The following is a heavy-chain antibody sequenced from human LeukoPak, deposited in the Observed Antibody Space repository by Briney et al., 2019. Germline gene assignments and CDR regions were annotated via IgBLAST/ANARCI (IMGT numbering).Heavy chain of an antibody. J-gene: IGHJ6*04. D-gene: IGHD6-19*01. CDR3: ARTLFAVADPIYYYYGMDV. V-gene: IGHV1-69*01. CDR1: GGTFSSYA. Sequence: SVKVSCKASGGTFSSYAISWVRQAPGQGLEWMGGIIPIFGTANYAQRFQGRVTITADESTSTAYMELSSLRSEDTAVYYCARTLFAVADPIYYYYGMDVWGKGTTDTVSS. CDR2: IIPIFGTA.